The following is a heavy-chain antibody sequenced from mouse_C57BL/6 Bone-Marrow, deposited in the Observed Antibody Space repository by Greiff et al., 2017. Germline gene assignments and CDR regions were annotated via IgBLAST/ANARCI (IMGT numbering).Heavy chain of an antibody. J-gene: IGHJ4*01. CDR2: ISDGCSYT. CDR3: ARVLLYYYAMDY. CDR1: GFTFSSYA. Sequence: EVQLVESGGGLVKPGGSLKLSCAASGFTFSSYAMSWVRQTPEKRLAWVATISDGCSYTYYPDTVKGRFTISSDNAKNNLYLQMSHLKSEDTAMYYCARVLLYYYAMDYWGQGTSVTVSS. V-gene: IGHV5-4*01.